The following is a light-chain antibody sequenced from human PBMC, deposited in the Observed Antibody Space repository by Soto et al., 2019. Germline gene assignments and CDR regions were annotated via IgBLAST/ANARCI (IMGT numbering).Light chain of an antibody. J-gene: IGKJ4*01. Sequence: EIVLTQSPGTLSLARGERATLSCRAIQSVSNNYLAWYQQKPGQAPRLLIYGASNRATGIPDRFSGSGSGTDFTLTISRLEPEDFAVYYCQQRRNWPRLAFGGGTKVDIK. V-gene: IGKV3D-20*02. CDR2: GAS. CDR3: QQRRNWPRLA. CDR1: QSVSNNY.